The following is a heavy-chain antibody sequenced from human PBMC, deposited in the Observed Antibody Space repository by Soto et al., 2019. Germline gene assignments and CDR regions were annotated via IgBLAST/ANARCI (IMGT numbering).Heavy chain of an antibody. CDR2: IGTAGDT. CDR1: GFIFSAYD. Sequence: GGSLRLSCAASGFIFSAYDMHWVRQATGKGLEWVSAIGTAGDTYYPGSVKGRFTISRENAKNTLYLQMNSLTAEDTAVYYCAKAGYYDSSGYYYPKEWFDPLGPGNPGHRLL. D-gene: IGHD3-22*01. CDR3: AKAGYYDSSGYYYPKEWFDP. V-gene: IGHV3-13*01. J-gene: IGHJ5*02.